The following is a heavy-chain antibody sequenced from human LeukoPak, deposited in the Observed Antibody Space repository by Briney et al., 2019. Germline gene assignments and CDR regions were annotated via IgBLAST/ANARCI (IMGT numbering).Heavy chain of an antibody. CDR2: ISAYNGNT. CDR3: ARVGTYYYDSSGRFDY. D-gene: IGHD3-22*01. V-gene: IGHV1-18*01. J-gene: IGHJ4*02. CDR1: GYTFTSYG. Sequence: ASVKVSCKASGYTFTSYGISWVRQAPGQGLEWRGWISAYNGNTNYAQKLQGRVTMTTDTSTSTAYMELRSLRSDDTAVYYCARVGTYYYDSSGRFDYWGQGTLVTVSS.